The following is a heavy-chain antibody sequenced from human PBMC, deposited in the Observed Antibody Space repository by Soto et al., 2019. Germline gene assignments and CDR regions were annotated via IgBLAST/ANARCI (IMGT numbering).Heavy chain of an antibody. CDR3: AKDALLWFGELSYFAY. CDR2: ISGSGGST. V-gene: IGHV3-23*01. J-gene: IGHJ4*02. Sequence: GGSLRLFCAASGFTFSSYAMSWVRQAPGKGLEWVSAISGSGGSTYYADSVKGRFTISRDNSKNTLYLQMNSLRAEDTAVYYCAKDALLWFGELSYFAYWGQGTLVTVSS. CDR1: GFTFSSYA. D-gene: IGHD3-10*01.